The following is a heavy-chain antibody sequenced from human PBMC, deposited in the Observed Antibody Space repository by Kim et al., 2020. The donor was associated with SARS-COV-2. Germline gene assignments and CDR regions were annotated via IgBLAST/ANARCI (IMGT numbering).Heavy chain of an antibody. Sequence: RSRVTISVDTSKTQFSLKLSSVTAADTAVYYCARLEPTLNYYDSSGGFDYWGQGTLVTVSS. V-gene: IGHV4-39*01. J-gene: IGHJ4*02. D-gene: IGHD3-22*01. CDR3: ARLEPTLNYYDSSGGFDY.